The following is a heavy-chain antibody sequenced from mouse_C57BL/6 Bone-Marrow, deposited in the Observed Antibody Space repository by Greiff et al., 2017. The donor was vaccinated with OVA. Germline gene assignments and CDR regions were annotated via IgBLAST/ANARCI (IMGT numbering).Heavy chain of an antibody. V-gene: IGHV7-1*01. Sequence: EVNVVESGGGLVQSGRSLRLSCATSGFTFSDFYMEWVRQAPGKGLEWIAASRNKANDYTTEYSASVKGRFIVSRDTSRSILYLQMNALRAEDTASYYCARDASTVVAKGWYFDVWGTGTTVTVSS. CDR1: GFTFSDFY. CDR2: SRNKANDYTT. D-gene: IGHD1-1*01. J-gene: IGHJ1*03. CDR3: ARDASTVVAKGWYFDV.